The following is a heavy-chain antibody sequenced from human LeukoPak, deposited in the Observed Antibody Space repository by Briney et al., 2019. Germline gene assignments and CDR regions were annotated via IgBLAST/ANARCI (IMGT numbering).Heavy chain of an antibody. V-gene: IGHV4-31*03. CDR1: GGSISSGGYY. CDR3: AREITMVRGVFNWYFDL. CDR2: IYYSGST. D-gene: IGHD3-10*01. J-gene: IGHJ2*01. Sequence: SQTLSLTCTVSGGSISSGGYYWSWIRQHPGKGLEWIGYIYYSGSTYYNPSLKSRVTISVDTSKNQFSLKLSSVTAADTAVYYCAREITMVRGVFNWYFDLWGRGTLVTVSS.